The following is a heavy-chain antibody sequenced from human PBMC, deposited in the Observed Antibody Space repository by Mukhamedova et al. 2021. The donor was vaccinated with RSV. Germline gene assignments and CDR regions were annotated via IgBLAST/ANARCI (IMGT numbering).Heavy chain of an antibody. D-gene: IGHD5-24*01. J-gene: IGHJ3*02. CDR2: IYTSGTT. Sequence: EWIGRIYTSGTTNYNPSLKSRVTISVDTSKNQFSLKLSSVTAADTAVYYCARDTRYAYTGFFFFDIWGQGTRVTVSS. V-gene: IGHV4-61*02. CDR3: ARDTRYAYTGFFFFDI.